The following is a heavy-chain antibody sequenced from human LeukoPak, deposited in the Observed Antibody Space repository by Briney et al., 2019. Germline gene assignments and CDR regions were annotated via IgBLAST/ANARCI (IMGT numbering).Heavy chain of an antibody. Sequence: SETLSLTCAVSGGAFSGYYWSWIRQPPGKGLEWIGEINHSGITNYNPSLKSRGTISVDTSKNQFSLKLSPVTAADTAVYYCARRITWFDPWGQGTLVTVSS. J-gene: IGHJ5*02. V-gene: IGHV4-34*01. CDR3: ARRITWFDP. CDR2: INHSGIT. CDR1: GGAFSGYY. D-gene: IGHD2-15*01.